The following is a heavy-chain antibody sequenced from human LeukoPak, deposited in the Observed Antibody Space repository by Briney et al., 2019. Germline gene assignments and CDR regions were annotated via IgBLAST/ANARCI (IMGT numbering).Heavy chain of an antibody. Sequence: ASVKVSCRASGGTFSSYAISWVRQAPGQGLEWMGGIIPIFGTANYAQKFQGRVTMTRDTSTSTVYMELSSLRSEDTAVYYCARGPRITLIRGGQWYYYMDVWGKGTTVTISS. CDR3: ARGPRITLIRGGQWYYYMDV. V-gene: IGHV1-69*05. CDR1: GGTFSSYA. J-gene: IGHJ6*03. D-gene: IGHD3-10*01. CDR2: IIPIFGTA.